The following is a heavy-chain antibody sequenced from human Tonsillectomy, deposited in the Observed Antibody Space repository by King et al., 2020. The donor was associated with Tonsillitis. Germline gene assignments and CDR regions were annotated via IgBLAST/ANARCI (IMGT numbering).Heavy chain of an antibody. V-gene: IGHV3-23*04. J-gene: IGHJ4*02. Sequence: VQLVESGGGLVQPGGSLRLSCAASGFTFSSYAMGWVRQAPGKGLEWVSTISGSSYSTYYPDSVKGRFTISRDNSNHTLYLQMHSLRPEVTALYYCAKLPHSSGWSSPFDYWGQGTLVTVSS. D-gene: IGHD6-19*01. CDR3: AKLPHSSGWSSPFDY. CDR1: GFTFSSYA. CDR2: ISGSSYST.